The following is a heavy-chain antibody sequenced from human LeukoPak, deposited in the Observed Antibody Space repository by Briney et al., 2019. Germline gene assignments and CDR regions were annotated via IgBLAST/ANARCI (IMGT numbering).Heavy chain of an antibody. J-gene: IGHJ6*02. V-gene: IGHV2-5*01. D-gene: IGHD2-15*01. CDR2: IYWNDEK. Sequence: SGPTLVNPTQTLTLTCTCSGISLTTDGWAVAWLRQPPGKALELLAIIYWNDEKRYTPSLKNRLTITKNTSKNQVVLTMTNMDPVDTAIYFCAHDKDHRIDVWGPGTTVTVSS. CDR3: AHDKDHRIDV. CDR1: GISLTTDGWA.